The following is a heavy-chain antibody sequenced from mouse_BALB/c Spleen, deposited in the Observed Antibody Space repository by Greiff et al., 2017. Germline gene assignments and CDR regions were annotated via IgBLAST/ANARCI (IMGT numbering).Heavy chain of an antibody. Sequence: EVKLQESGPELVKPGASMKISCKASGYSFTGYSMNWVKQSHGKNLEWIGLINPYNGGTSYNQKFKGKATLTVDKSSSTAYMELLSLTSEDSAVYYCARFYYDYGNYAMDYWGQGTTVTVSS. V-gene: IGHV1-26*01. CDR3: ARFYYDYGNYAMDY. CDR1: GYSFTGYS. CDR2: INPYNGGT. D-gene: IGHD2-4*01. J-gene: IGHJ4*01.